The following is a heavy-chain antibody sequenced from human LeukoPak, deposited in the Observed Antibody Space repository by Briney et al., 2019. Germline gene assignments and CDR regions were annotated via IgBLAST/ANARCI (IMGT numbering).Heavy chain of an antibody. V-gene: IGHV4-59*01. CDR2: IYYSGST. Sequence: SETLSLTCTVSGGSISSDYWSWIRQPPGKGLEWIGYIYYSGSTNYNPSLKSRVSISVDTSKNQFSLKLSSVTAADTAVYYCARLRDSSGYSPFYFDYWGQGTLVTVSS. CDR3: ARLRDSSGYSPFYFDY. J-gene: IGHJ4*02. CDR1: GGSISSDY. D-gene: IGHD3-22*01.